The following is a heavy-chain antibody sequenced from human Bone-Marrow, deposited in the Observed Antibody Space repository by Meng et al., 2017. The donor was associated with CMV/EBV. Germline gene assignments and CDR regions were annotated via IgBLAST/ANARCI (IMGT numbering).Heavy chain of an antibody. D-gene: IGHD2-8*01. J-gene: IGHJ4*02. CDR2: INSDGSST. V-gene: IGHV3-74*01. Sequence: GGSLRLSCAASGFTFSSYWMHWVRQAAGKGLVWVSRINSDGSSTSYADSVKGRFTISRDNAKNTLYLQMNSLRAEDTAVYYCAKVGEKGTHGVYPFGSWGQGTLVTVSS. CDR3: AKVGEKGTHGVYPFGS. CDR1: GFTFSSYW.